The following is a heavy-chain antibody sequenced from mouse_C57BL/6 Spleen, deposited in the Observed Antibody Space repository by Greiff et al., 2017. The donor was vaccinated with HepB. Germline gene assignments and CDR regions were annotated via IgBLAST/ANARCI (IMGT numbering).Heavy chain of an antibody. D-gene: IGHD2-2*01. Sequence: VQLQQSGAELVKPGASVKISCKASGYAFSSYWMNWVKQRPGKGLEWIGQIYPGDGDTNYNGKFKGKATLTADKSSSTAYMQLSSLTSEDSAVYFCARGETRVTTYAMDYWGQGTSVTVSS. CDR2: IYPGDGDT. CDR1: GYAFSSYW. J-gene: IGHJ4*01. CDR3: ARGETRVTTYAMDY. V-gene: IGHV1-80*01.